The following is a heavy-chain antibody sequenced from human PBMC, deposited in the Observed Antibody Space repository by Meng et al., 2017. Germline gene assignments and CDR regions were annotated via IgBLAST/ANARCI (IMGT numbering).Heavy chain of an antibody. J-gene: IGHJ4*02. D-gene: IGHD3-22*01. CDR2: IIPIFGTA. Sequence: SSVNDSCMASLGTFSSYAISWVRQAPGQGLEWMGGIIPIFGTANYAQKFQGRVTITAYKSTSTAYMELSSLTSEDTAVYYCASTGHYDSSGYLPDYWGQGTLVTVSS. CDR3: ASTGHYDSSGYLPDY. V-gene: IGHV1-69*06. CDR1: LGTFSSYA.